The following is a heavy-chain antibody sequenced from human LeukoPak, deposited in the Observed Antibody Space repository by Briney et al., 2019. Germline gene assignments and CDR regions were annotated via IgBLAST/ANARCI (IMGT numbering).Heavy chain of an antibody. CDR1: GFSFSTYA. CDR3: ARVSRNYSRFWYFDL. CDR2: ISYDGSGE. J-gene: IGHJ2*01. D-gene: IGHD4-11*01. V-gene: IGHV3-30*04. Sequence: GGSLRLSCSASGFSFSTYAMHWVRQAPGQGLEWFAVISYDGSGEHYGDSGKGRFTISRDNSKNTLYLQMNSPRPEDTAVYYCARVSRNYSRFWYFDLWGRGTLVTVSS.